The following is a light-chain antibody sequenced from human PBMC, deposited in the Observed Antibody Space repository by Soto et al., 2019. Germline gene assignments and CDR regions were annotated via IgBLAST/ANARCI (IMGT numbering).Light chain of an antibody. CDR3: QHYNIWIAS. Sequence: EVVMTQSPATLSVSPGNTVTLSCRANQTITSNLAWYQQKPGQAPRLLIYGASTRATGIPVRFSGSGSGTEFTLTISSLQSEDFAVYYCQHYNIWIASLGGGTKVDIK. J-gene: IGKJ4*01. V-gene: IGKV3-15*01. CDR1: QTITSN. CDR2: GAS.